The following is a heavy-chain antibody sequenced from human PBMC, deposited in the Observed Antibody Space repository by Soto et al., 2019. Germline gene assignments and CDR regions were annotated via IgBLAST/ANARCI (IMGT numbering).Heavy chain of an antibody. CDR1: GGSVSSSSYY. CDR2: IYYSGST. Sequence: PSEILSLTCTVSGGSVSSSSYYWGWIRQPPGKGLEWIGTIYYSGSTYSNPSLKSRVTISVDTSKNQFSLKLSSVTAADTAVYYRARLWTYYYGMDVWGQGTTVTVSS. J-gene: IGHJ6*02. D-gene: IGHD3-10*01. CDR3: ARLWTYYYGMDV. V-gene: IGHV4-39*01.